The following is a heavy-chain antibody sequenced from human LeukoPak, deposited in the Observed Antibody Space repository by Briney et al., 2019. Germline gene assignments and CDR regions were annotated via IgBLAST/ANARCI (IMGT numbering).Heavy chain of an antibody. CDR2: INHSGST. V-gene: IGHV4-34*01. CDR3: ARVPYCSSTSCYGFDY. Sequence: PSETLSLTCAVYGGSFSGYYWSWLRQPPGKGLEWIGEINHSGSTNYNPSLKSRVTISVDTSKNQFSLKLSSVTAADTAVYYCARVPYCSSTSCYGFDYWGQGTLVTVSS. CDR1: GGSFSGYY. D-gene: IGHD2-2*01. J-gene: IGHJ4*02.